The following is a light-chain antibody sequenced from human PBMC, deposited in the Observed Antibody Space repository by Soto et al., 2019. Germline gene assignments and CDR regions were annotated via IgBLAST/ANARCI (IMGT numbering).Light chain of an antibody. J-gene: IGKJ5*01. CDR2: KAS. CDR1: QYISNW. Sequence: DTQMPQSPSTLSASVGDRAPITCRASQYISNWLAWYQQKQGKASKLLIYKASNLESGVPSRFSGSGSGKEFTLTISSLHPDDFATYYCQQYNGTVGQGTRVEIK. V-gene: IGKV1-5*03. CDR3: QQYNGT.